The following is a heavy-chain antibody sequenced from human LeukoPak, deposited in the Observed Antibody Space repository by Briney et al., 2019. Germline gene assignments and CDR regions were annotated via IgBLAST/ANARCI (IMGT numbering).Heavy chain of an antibody. D-gene: IGHD1-26*01. V-gene: IGHV1-18*01. J-gene: IGHJ4*02. Sequence: ASVKVSCKSSGYTFRYFGMSWLRQAPGQGLEWMGWISPYNGNTDYAQKFQGRISMTRDTSTSTDYMELSRLRSDDTAVYYCARDGGKVGATGPFDFWGQGTLVNVPS. CDR1: GYTFRYFG. CDR3: ARDGGKVGATGPFDF. CDR2: ISPYNGNT.